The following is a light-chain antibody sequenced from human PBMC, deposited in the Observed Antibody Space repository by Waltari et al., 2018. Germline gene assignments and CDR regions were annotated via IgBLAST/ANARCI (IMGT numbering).Light chain of an antibody. CDR3: QQRTKWPLT. Sequence: DIVLTQSPATLSLSPGERATLSCRASQNINNFLAWYQQKPGQAPRLLIYETSTSATGIPARFSGRGSGTDFTLTISSLEPEDFAVYYCQQRTKWPLTFGGGTKVEIK. J-gene: IGKJ4*01. CDR2: ETS. V-gene: IGKV3-11*01. CDR1: QNINNF.